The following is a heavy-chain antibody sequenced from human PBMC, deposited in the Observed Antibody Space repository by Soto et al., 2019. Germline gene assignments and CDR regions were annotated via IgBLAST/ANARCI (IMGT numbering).Heavy chain of an antibody. CDR3: ARDLVAYCGGDCLHNWFDP. D-gene: IGHD2-21*02. Sequence: GGSLRLSCSASGFTFSAYWMSWVRQTPGKGLEWVANIKHDGSEKYYVDSVKGRFTISRDNAKNSLFLEMNSLRAEDTAVYYCARDLVAYCGGDCLHNWFDPWGQGTLVTVSS. V-gene: IGHV3-7*01. CDR1: GFTFSAYW. CDR2: IKHDGSEK. J-gene: IGHJ5*02.